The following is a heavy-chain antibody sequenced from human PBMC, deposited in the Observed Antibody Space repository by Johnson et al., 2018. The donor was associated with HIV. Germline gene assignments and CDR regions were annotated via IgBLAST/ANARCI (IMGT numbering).Heavy chain of an antibody. V-gene: IGHV3-30*14. CDR1: GFTFSSYA. J-gene: IGHJ3*02. D-gene: IGHD1-26*01. CDR2: ISYDGSNK. CDR3: ARVRVGAIDS. Sequence: QVQLVESGGGVVQPGRSLRLSCAASGFTFSSYAMHWVRKAPGTGLEWVAVISYDGSNKYYADSVKGRFTISRDNSNSTLYLQMNRLRAEDTAVDYCARVRVGAIDSWGEATMVTVSS.